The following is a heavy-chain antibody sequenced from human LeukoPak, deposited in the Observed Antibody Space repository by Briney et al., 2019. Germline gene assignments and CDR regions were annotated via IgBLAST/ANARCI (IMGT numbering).Heavy chain of an antibody. V-gene: IGHV1-24*01. J-gene: IGHJ3*02. Sequence: ASVKVSCKVSGYTLTELSMHWVRQAPGKGLEWMGGFDPDYGETFYAQKLQGRVTMTEDTSADTAYMELSSLRPDDTAVYYCASYGDPNDAFDIWGQGTMVTVSS. CDR2: FDPDYGET. D-gene: IGHD2-21*02. CDR1: GYTLTELS. CDR3: ASYGDPNDAFDI.